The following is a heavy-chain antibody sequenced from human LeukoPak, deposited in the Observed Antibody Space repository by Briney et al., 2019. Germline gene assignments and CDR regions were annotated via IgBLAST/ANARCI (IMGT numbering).Heavy chain of an antibody. V-gene: IGHV3-9*01. D-gene: IGHD6-19*01. J-gene: IGHJ4*02. Sequence: GGSLRLSCAASGFTFDDYAMHWVRQAPGKGLEWVSGISWNSGSIGYADSVKGRFTISRDNAKNSLYLQMNSLRAEDTALCYCAKEGSSGWWGYFDYWGQGTLVTVSS. CDR3: AKEGSSGWWGYFDY. CDR2: ISWNSGSI. CDR1: GFTFDDYA.